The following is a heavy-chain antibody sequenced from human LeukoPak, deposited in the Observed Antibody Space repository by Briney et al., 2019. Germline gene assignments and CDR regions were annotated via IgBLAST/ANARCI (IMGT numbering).Heavy chain of an antibody. CDR1: GGSISSGDYY. CDR3: ARAIRDDYPFDY. CDR2: IYYSGST. Sequence: PSETLSLTCTVSGGSISSGDYYWSWIRQPPGKGLEWIGYIYYSGSTYYNPSPKSRVTISVDTSKNQFSLKLSSVTAADTAVYYCARAIRDDYPFDYWGQGTLVTVSS. D-gene: IGHD2-21*02. J-gene: IGHJ4*02. V-gene: IGHV4-30-4*01.